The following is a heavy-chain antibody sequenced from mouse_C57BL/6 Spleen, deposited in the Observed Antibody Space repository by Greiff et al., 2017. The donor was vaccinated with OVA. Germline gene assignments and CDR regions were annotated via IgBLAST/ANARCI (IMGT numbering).Heavy chain of an antibody. V-gene: IGHV1-26*01. CDR1: GYTFTDYY. D-gene: IGHD2-3*01. CDR2: INPNNGGT. Sequence: EVQLQQSGPELVKPGASVKISCKASGYTFTDYYMNWVKQSHGKSLEWIGDINPNNGGTSYKQKFKGKATLTVDKSSSTAYMELRSLTSEDSAVYYCARNYEGYYYFDYWGQGTTLTVSS. CDR3: ARNYEGYYYFDY. J-gene: IGHJ2*01.